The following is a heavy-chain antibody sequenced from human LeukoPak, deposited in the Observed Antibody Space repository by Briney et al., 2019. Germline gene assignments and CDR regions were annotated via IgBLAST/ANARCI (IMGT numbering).Heavy chain of an antibody. CDR2: IYYSGST. Sequence: PSETLSLTCTVSGGSISSYYWSWIRQPPGKGLEWIGYIYYSGSTNYTPSLKSRVTISVDTSKNQFSLKLSSVTAADTAVYYCARDLYDDNRCFDFWGQGILVTVSS. J-gene: IGHJ4*02. CDR1: GGSISSYY. D-gene: IGHD1-14*01. V-gene: IGHV4-59*01. CDR3: ARDLYDDNRCFDF.